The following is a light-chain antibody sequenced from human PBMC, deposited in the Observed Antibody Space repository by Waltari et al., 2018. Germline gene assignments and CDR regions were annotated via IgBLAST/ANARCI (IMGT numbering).Light chain of an antibody. J-gene: IGKJ2*01. CDR3: QQYYSAPPNT. V-gene: IGKV4-1*01. CDR1: HSVFYSSAENHY. CDR2: GAS. Sequence: DIVMTQSPPFLAVSLGERATIHCTSSHSVFYSSAENHYIAWYQQKQGRPLKLLIFGASTREARVPERFSGSGSGTHFTLTIDSLQAEDVAVYYCQQYYSAPPNTFGRGTKLDLK.